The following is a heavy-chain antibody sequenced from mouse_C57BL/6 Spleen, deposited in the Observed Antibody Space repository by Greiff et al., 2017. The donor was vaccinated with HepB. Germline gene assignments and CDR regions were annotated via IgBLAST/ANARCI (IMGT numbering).Heavy chain of an antibody. J-gene: IGHJ3*01. D-gene: IGHD1-1*01. CDR2: IYPGSGST. CDR3: ARAYYGCSPWFAY. CDR1: GYTFTSYW. V-gene: IGHV1-55*01. Sequence: QVQLQQPGAELVKPGASVKMSCKASGYTFTSYWITWVKQRPGQGLEWIGDIYPGSGSTNYNEKFKSKATLTVDTSSSTAYLQLSRLTSEDSAVYYCARAYYGCSPWFAYWGQGTLVTVSA.